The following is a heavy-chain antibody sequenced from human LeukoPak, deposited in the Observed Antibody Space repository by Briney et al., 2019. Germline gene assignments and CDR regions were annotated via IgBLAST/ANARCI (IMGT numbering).Heavy chain of an antibody. CDR2: VYHVGTT. V-gene: IGHV4-38-2*02. J-gene: IGHJ3*02. D-gene: IGHD6-13*01. CDR3: ARCLGFLIGSSWYPDAFDI. CDR1: GYFISSGYF. Sequence: PSETLSLTCTVSGYFISSGYFWGWIRQPPGKGLEWIGVYHVGTTDYNPSLKSRVTISVDRSKNQMSLKLSSVTAADTAVYYCARCLGFLIGSSWYPDAFDIWGQGTMVTVSS.